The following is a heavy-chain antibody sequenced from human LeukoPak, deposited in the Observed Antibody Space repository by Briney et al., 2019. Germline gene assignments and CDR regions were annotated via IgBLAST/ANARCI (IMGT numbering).Heavy chain of an antibody. D-gene: IGHD3-10*01. Sequence: PSETLSLACSVYGGSFSGDYCSWSCQPPGKGLEWIGEINHSGSTNYNPSLKSRVTISVDTSKNQFSLKLSSVTAADTAVYYCARRITMVRGHYGMDVWGKGTTVTVSS. CDR3: ARRITMVRGHYGMDV. V-gene: IGHV4-34*01. CDR1: GGSFSGDY. CDR2: INHSGST. J-gene: IGHJ6*04.